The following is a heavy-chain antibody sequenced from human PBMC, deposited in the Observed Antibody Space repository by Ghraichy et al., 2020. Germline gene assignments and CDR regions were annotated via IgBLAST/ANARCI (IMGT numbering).Heavy chain of an antibody. D-gene: IGHD6-19*01. J-gene: IGHJ3*01. CDR1: GFTFDDYA. CDR3: ARGRAVAGWGAFDF. CDR2: INWNGGTI. Sequence: GGSLRRSCAASGFTFDDYAMSWVRQVPGKGLEWVSVINWNGGTIGYADSVKGRFTVSRDNAKNSLYLQLNSLRAEDTALYYCARGRAVAGWGAFDFWGQGTMVTVSS. V-gene: IGHV3-20*04.